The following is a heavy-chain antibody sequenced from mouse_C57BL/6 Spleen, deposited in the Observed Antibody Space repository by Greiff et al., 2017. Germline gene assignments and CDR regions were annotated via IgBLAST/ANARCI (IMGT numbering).Heavy chain of an antibody. Sequence: EVKLMESGGGLVKPGGSLKLSCEASGFTFSDYYMYWVRQTPEKRLEWVAYISNGGGSTDYPDTVKGRFTISRDNAKNTLYLQMSRLKSEDTAMYYCSRHRDWDDWYFDVWGTGTTVTVSS. CDR1: GFTFSDYY. V-gene: IGHV5-12*01. CDR3: SRHRDWDDWYFDV. D-gene: IGHD4-1*01. J-gene: IGHJ1*03. CDR2: ISNGGGST.